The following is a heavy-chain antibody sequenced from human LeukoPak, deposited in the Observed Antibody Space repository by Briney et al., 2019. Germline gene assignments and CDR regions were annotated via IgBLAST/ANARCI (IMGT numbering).Heavy chain of an antibody. CDR1: GGSISSGDYY. D-gene: IGHD2-21*02. J-gene: IGHJ5*02. CDR2: IYYSGGT. Sequence: PSETLSLTCTVSGGSISSGDYYWSWIRQPPGKGLEWIGYIYYSGGTYYNPSLKSRVTISVDTSKNQFSLKLSSVTAADTAVYYCARQNSRGGDYYDWFDPWGQGTLVTVSS. CDR3: ARQNSRGGDYYDWFDP. V-gene: IGHV4-30-4*01.